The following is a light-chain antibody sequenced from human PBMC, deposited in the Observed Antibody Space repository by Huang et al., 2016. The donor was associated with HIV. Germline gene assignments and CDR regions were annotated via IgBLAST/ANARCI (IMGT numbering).Light chain of an antibody. CDR3: QQYGRSPT. CDR1: QSVNSNY. Sequence: EIVLTQSPGTLSLSPGERATLSCRASQSVNSNYLGWYQQKPVQAPRLLIYGASSRSTGIPDRFSGSGSGTDFTLTISRLEPEDFAVYYCQQYGRSPTFGQGTKVEVK. V-gene: IGKV3-20*01. J-gene: IGKJ1*01. CDR2: GAS.